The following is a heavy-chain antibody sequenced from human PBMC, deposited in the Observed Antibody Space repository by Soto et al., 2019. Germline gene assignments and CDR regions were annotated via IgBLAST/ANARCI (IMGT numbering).Heavy chain of an antibody. D-gene: IGHD2-2*01. J-gene: IGHJ6*02. Sequence: PSETLSLTCTVSGGSISSGGYYWSWIRQHPGKGLEWIGYIYYSGSTYYNPSLKSRVTISVDTCKNQFSLKLSSVTAADTAVYYCARDRRYCSSTSCYEGYYYYYGMDVWGQGTTVTVSS. CDR1: GGSISSGGYY. V-gene: IGHV4-31*03. CDR2: IYYSGST. CDR3: ARDRRYCSSTSCYEGYYYYYGMDV.